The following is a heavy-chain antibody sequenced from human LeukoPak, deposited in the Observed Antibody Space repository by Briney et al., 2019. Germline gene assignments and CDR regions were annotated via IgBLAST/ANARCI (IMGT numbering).Heavy chain of an antibody. CDR1: GFTFSRFA. J-gene: IGHJ3*02. CDR3: ANEDGNSGDAFDI. Sequence: GGSLRLSCVGAGFTFSRFAVTWVRQAPGQGLEWVSTIRGNGGGTHYAESLRGRFTLSRDNSKSTVYLQMNSLRAEDTAIYYCANEDGNSGDAFDIWGQGTMVTVSS. CDR2: IRGNGGGT. D-gene: IGHD4-23*01. V-gene: IGHV3-23*01.